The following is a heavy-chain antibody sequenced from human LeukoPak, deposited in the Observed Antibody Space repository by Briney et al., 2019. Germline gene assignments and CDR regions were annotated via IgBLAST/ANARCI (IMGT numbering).Heavy chain of an antibody. J-gene: IGHJ3*02. Sequence: GGSLRLSCAASGFTFSSYSMNWVRQAPGKGLEWVSSISSSSSYIYYADSVKGRFTISSDNAKNSLYLQMNSLRAEDTAVYYCARDNRNAFDIWGQGTMVTVSS. D-gene: IGHD1-14*01. V-gene: IGHV3-21*01. CDR2: ISSSSSYI. CDR1: GFTFSSYS. CDR3: ARDNRNAFDI.